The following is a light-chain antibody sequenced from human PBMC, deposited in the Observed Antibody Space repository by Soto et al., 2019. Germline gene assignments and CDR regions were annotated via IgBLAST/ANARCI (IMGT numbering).Light chain of an antibody. CDR3: QQSYNTPPT. V-gene: IGKV1-39*01. CDR2: GAS. J-gene: IGKJ4*01. CDR1: QRISNF. Sequence: DIQMTQSPSSLSASLRDRVTITCRAGQRISNFLNWYQQNPGKAPKLLIYGASTLQGGVPSRFSGSGSGTDFTLTISSLEPEDFATYYCQQSYNTPPTFGAGTKVEI.